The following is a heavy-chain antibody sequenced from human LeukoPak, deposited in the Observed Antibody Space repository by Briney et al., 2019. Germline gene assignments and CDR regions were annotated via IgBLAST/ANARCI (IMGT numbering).Heavy chain of an antibody. CDR3: ARDQLGGDPDDYYYYYMDV. V-gene: IGHV3-49*01. CDR1: GFFFGAYA. Sequence: GGSLRLSCTTSGFFFGAYAMSWFRLAPGRGLEWVGFIRSKTYGGAIEYAASVKGRFTISRDGSKGIAYLQMNSLKTEDTAVYYCARDQLGGDPDDYYYYYMDVWGKGTTVTVSS. D-gene: IGHD4-17*01. J-gene: IGHJ6*03. CDR2: IRSKTYGGAI.